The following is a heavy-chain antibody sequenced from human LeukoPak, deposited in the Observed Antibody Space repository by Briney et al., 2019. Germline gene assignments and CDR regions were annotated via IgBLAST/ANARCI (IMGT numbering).Heavy chain of an antibody. CDR1: GSSISSGSYY. CDR3: ARDDSSSWEPLYYMDV. Sequence: SQTLSLACTVSGSSISSGSYYWSWIRQPAGKGLEWIGRIYTSGSTNYNPSLKSRVTISVDTSKNQFSLKLSSVTAADTAVYYCARDDSSSWEPLYYMDVWGKGTTVTVSS. CDR2: IYTSGST. V-gene: IGHV4-61*02. D-gene: IGHD6-13*01. J-gene: IGHJ6*03.